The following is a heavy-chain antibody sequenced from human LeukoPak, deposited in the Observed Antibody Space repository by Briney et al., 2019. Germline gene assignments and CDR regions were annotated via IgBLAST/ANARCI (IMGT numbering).Heavy chain of an antibody. CDR1: GGSISSYY. J-gene: IGHJ5*02. CDR2: IYTSGST. CDR3: ARIGDYVEGYWFDP. V-gene: IGHV4-4*09. Sequence: PSETLSLTCTVSGGSISSYYWSWIRQPPGKGLEWIGYIYTSGSTNYNPSLKSRVTISVDTSKNQFSLKLSSVTAADTAVYYCARIGDYVEGYWFDPWGQGTLVTVSS. D-gene: IGHD4-17*01.